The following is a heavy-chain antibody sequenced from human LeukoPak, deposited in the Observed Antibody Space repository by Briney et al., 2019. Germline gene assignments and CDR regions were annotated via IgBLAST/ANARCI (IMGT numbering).Heavy chain of an antibody. CDR2: ISSDGRNR. J-gene: IGHJ4*02. Sequence: GGSLRLSCAASGFTFSNFAMHWVRQAPDKGLEWVTLISSDGRNRNYAESVKGRYIISRDNSKNTLYLQMNSLRAEDTAVYYCAKDLSGEQWLVRDTYYFDYWGQGTLVTVSS. CDR1: GFTFSNFA. D-gene: IGHD6-19*01. CDR3: AKDLSGEQWLVRDTYYFDY. V-gene: IGHV3-30-3*01.